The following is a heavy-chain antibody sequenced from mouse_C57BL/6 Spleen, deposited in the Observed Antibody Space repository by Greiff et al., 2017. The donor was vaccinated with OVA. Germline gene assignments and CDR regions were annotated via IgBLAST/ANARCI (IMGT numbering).Heavy chain of an antibody. V-gene: IGHV1-47*01. D-gene: IGHD1-1*01. CDR2: FHPYNDDT. Sequence: QVQLKQSGAELVKPGASVNMSCKASGYTFTTYPIEWMKQNHGKSLEWIGNFHPYNDDTKYNEKFKGKATLTVEKSSSTVYLELSRLTSDDSAVYYCARGDYYGSSYGYFDVWGTGTTVTVSS. J-gene: IGHJ1*03. CDR3: ARGDYYGSSYGYFDV. CDR1: GYTFTTYP.